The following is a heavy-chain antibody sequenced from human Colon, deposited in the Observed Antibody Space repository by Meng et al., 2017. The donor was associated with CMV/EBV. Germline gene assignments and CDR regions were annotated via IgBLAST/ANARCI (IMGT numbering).Heavy chain of an antibody. D-gene: IGHD1-14*01. V-gene: IGHV3-7*01. CDR3: AKGQGILYD. CDR2: IKQDGSEQ. Sequence: GGSLRLSCVASGFTFSDYWMSWVRQAPGKGLEWVANIKQDGSEQNYADSVKGRFTMSRDNARNSLFLQMNSLRAEDMAVYYCAKGQGILYDWGQGTLVTVSS. J-gene: IGHJ4*02. CDR1: GFTFSDYW.